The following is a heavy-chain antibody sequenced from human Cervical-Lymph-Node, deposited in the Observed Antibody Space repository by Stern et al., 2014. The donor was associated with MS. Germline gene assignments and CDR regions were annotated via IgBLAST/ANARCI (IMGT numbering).Heavy chain of an antibody. Sequence: QVQLQESGSGLVKPLQTLSLTCTVSGGSVSSGGYFWNWIRQHPGKGLEWIGHVYYSGSIAYNPSLKSRVTISVDTSKNQFSLRLRSVTAADTAVYYCARNPALWYFDLWGRGTLAAVSS. CDR1: GGSVSSGGYF. CDR3: ARNPALWYFDL. D-gene: IGHD3-3*02. J-gene: IGHJ2*01. V-gene: IGHV4-31*03. CDR2: VYYSGSI.